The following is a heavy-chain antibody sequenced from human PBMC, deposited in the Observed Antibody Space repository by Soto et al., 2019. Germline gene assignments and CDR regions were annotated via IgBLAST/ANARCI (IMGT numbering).Heavy chain of an antibody. D-gene: IGHD7-27*01. J-gene: IGHJ3*02. V-gene: IGHV3-74*01. CDR3: GRERWGLLDI. CDR2: INSDGSIA. CDR1: GFTFSDYW. Sequence: PEGSLRLSCAASGFTFSDYWMAWARQAPGKGLFWVSRINSDGSIAHYAESVKGRFTISRDNAKNTLWLQVNSLRDDDTAVYYCGRERWGLLDIWGQGAMVTVSS.